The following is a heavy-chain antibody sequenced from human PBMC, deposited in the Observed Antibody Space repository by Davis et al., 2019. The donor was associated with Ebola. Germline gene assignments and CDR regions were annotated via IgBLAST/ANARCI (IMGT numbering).Heavy chain of an antibody. D-gene: IGHD3-3*01. Sequence: LRLSCTVSGGPTSSGDYYWSWIRQPPGKGLEWIGYIYYSGSTYYNPSLKSRVTISVDTSKNQFSLKLSSVTAADTAVYYCARGRWSPDWYFDLWGRGTLVTVSS. V-gene: IGHV4-30-4*01. CDR2: IYYSGST. J-gene: IGHJ2*01. CDR1: GGPTSSGDYY. CDR3: ARGRWSPDWYFDL.